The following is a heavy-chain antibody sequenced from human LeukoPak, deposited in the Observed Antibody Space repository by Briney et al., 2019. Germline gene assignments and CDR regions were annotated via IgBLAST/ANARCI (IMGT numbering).Heavy chain of an antibody. D-gene: IGHD5-18*01. Sequence: PSETLSLTCTVSGGSISSYYWSWIRQPPGKGLEWIGYIYYSGSTNYNPSLKSRVTISVDTSKNQFSLKLTSVTAADTAVYYCARTTEGGYTHDYFYYDYMDVWGKGTTVTISS. J-gene: IGHJ6*03. CDR1: GGSISSYY. CDR2: IYYSGST. CDR3: ARTTEGGYTHDYFYYDYMDV. V-gene: IGHV4-59*01.